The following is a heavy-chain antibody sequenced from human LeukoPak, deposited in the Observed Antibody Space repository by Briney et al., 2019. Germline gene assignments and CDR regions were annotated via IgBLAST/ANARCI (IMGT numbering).Heavy chain of an antibody. V-gene: IGHV3-30*02. D-gene: IGHD1-1*01. CDR3: AKQQLTNLDANFDS. J-gene: IGHJ4*02. CDR1: GFAFSAYG. Sequence: GGSLRLSCAAYGFAFSAYGMHWVRQAPGKGLEWVAYIQNDESKTHYTDSVKGRFTISRDISRSTLYLQMNRLRAEDTAVYYCAKQQLTNLDANFDSWGQGNLDSVSS. CDR2: IQNDESKT.